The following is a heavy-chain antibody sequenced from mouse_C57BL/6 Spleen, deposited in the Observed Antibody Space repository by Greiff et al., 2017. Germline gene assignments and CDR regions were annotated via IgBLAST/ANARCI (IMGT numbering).Heavy chain of an antibody. Sequence: QVQLQQSGPGLVQPSQSLSITCTVSGFSLTSYGVHWVRQSPGKGLEWLGVIWRGGSTDYNAAFMSRLSITKDNSKSQVFFKMNSLQADDTAIYYCAKNSYGNYGTMDYWGQGTSVTVSS. CDR3: AKNSYGNYGTMDY. V-gene: IGHV2-5*01. CDR2: IWRGGST. CDR1: GFSLTSYG. J-gene: IGHJ4*01. D-gene: IGHD2-1*01.